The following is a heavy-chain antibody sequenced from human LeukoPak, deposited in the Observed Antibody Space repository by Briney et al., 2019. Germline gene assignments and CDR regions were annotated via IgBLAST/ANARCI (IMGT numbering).Heavy chain of an antibody. CDR3: ARGTPYCSSASCYNY. CDR1: GYTFTSYG. Sequence: ASVKVSCKASGYTFTSYGISWVRQAPGQGLEWMGWISAYNGNTNYAQKFQGRVTMTRDTSISTAYMELSRLRSEDTAVYYCARGTPYCSSASCYNYWGQGTLVTVSS. J-gene: IGHJ4*02. D-gene: IGHD2-2*02. V-gene: IGHV1-18*01. CDR2: ISAYNGNT.